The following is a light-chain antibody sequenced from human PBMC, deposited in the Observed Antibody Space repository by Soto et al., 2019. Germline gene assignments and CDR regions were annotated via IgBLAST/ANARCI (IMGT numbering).Light chain of an antibody. CDR3: AAWTDSLYGRV. V-gene: IGLV1-44*01. CDR2: NND. J-gene: IGLJ1*01. Sequence: QPVLTQPPSASGTPGQRVTISCSGSSYNIGANTVNWYQQLPGTAPKLLISNNDQRPSGVPDRFSGSKSGTSASLAICGLESEEGVNYYCAAWTDSLYGRVFGRGTKLTVL. CDR1: SYNIGANT.